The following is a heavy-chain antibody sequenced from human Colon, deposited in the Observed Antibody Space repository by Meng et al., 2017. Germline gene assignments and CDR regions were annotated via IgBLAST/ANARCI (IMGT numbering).Heavy chain of an antibody. V-gene: IGHV1-8*01. D-gene: IGHD6-6*01. CDR2: MNPNSGNT. Sequence: QGRLVHSGGEVKNPGASVKVSCKASGYTFTSYDINWVRQATGQGLEWMGWMNPNSGNTGYAQKFQGRVTMTRNTSISTAYMELSSLTSEDTAVYYCARGLRIEARPEWFDPWGQGTLVTVSS. J-gene: IGHJ5*02. CDR1: GYTFTSYD. CDR3: ARGLRIEARPEWFDP.